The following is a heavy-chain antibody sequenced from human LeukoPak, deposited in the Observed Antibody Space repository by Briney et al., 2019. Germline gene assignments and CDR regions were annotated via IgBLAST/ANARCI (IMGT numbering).Heavy chain of an antibody. CDR3: ASSGLPYNWFDP. J-gene: IGHJ5*02. Sequence: SETLSLTCTVSGGSISSRNYYWGWIRQPPGKGLEWIGSVYYSGSTYYNPSLKSRVTISVDTSKNQFSLKLSSVTAADTAVYYCASSGLPYNWFDPWGQGTLVTVSS. V-gene: IGHV4-39*01. D-gene: IGHD6-19*01. CDR1: GGSISSRNYY. CDR2: VYYSGST.